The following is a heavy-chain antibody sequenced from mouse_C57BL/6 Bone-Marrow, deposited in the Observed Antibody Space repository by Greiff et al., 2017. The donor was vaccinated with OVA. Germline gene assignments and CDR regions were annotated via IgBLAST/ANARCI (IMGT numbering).Heavy chain of an antibody. Sequence: EVQLQQPGAELVRPGASVKLSCTASGFNIKDDYMHWVKQRPEQGLEWIGRIDPENGDTEYASQFQGKATITADTSSNTAYLQLSRLTSEDTAVYYCTTDYYGSSYPWFAYWGQGTLVTVSA. CDR1: GFNIKDDY. CDR3: TTDYYGSSYPWFAY. CDR2: IDPENGDT. V-gene: IGHV14-4*01. J-gene: IGHJ3*01. D-gene: IGHD1-1*01.